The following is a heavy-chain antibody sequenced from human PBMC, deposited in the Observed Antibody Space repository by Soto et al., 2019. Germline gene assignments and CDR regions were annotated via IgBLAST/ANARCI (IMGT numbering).Heavy chain of an antibody. D-gene: IGHD3-9*01. Sequence: PGESLKISCVASGFTFSNYGLHWVRQAPGKGLEWVAVVWSDGLTKFYADSVKGRFTISRDNSKNTLFLQMNSLGAEDTALYYCAKDGESSNYNLLTGATSFDHWGQGTLVTVSS. J-gene: IGHJ4*02. CDR2: VWSDGLTK. V-gene: IGHV3-33*06. CDR3: AKDGESSNYNLLTGATSFDH. CDR1: GFTFSNYG.